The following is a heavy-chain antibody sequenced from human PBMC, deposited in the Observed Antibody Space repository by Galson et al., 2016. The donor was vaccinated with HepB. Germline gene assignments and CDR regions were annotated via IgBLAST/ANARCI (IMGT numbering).Heavy chain of an antibody. CDR3: ARRLTHDSKIWDIDF. V-gene: IGHV5-51*01. Sequence: QSGAEVKKPGESLRISCKGSGYSFTDYWIGWVRQMPGKGLEWMGIIYPGDSHTRYSPSFQGQVTISADKSISTAYLQWSSLKASDTAIYSCARRLTHDSKIWDIDFWVQGTLVTVSS. D-gene: IGHD3-16*01. CDR1: GYSFTDYW. J-gene: IGHJ4*02. CDR2: IYPGDSHT.